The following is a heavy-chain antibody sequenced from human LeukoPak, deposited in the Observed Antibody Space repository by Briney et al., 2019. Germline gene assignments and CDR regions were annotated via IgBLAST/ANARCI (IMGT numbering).Heavy chain of an antibody. CDR1: GGSISSGDYY. CDR2: IYYSGST. V-gene: IGHV4-30-4*01. Sequence: SETLSLTCTVSGGSISSGDYYWSWIRQPPGKGLEWIGYIYYSGSTYYNPSLKSRVTISVDTSKNQLSLKLSSVTAADTAVYYCARGYGDYDLGWFDPWGQGTLVTVSS. J-gene: IGHJ5*02. CDR3: ARGYGDYDLGWFDP. D-gene: IGHD4-17*01.